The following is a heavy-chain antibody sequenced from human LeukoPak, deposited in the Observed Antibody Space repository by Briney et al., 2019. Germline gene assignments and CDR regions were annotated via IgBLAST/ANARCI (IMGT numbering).Heavy chain of an antibody. CDR3: ARRLVLGETFDY. CDR1: GYSFSTDW. Sequence: GQPMKISCKGSGYSFSTDWIAWVGQISGQGMEWMGLIYPGDSDTRYSPSFQGQVTISADKSISTAYLQWSSLKASDTAMYYCARRLVLGETFDYWGQGTLVTVSS. J-gene: IGHJ4*02. CDR2: IYPGDSDT. D-gene: IGHD2/OR15-2a*01. V-gene: IGHV5-51*01.